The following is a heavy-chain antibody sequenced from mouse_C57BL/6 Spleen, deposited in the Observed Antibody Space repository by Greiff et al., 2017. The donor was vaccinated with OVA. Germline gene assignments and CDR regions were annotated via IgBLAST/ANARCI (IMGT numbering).Heavy chain of an antibody. Sequence: QVQLQQPGAELVKPGASVKMSCKASGYTFTSYWITWVKQRPGQGLEWIGDIYPGSGSTNYNEKFKSKATLTVDTSSSTAYMQLSSLTSEDSAVYYGARRDGNYGYYYAMDYWGQGTSVTVSS. CDR3: ARRDGNYGYYYAMDY. J-gene: IGHJ4*01. V-gene: IGHV1-55*01. CDR2: IYPGSGST. D-gene: IGHD2-1*01. CDR1: GYTFTSYW.